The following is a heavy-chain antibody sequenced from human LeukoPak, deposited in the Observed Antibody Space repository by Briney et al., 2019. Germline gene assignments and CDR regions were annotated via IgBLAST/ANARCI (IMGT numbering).Heavy chain of an antibody. J-gene: IGHJ4*02. V-gene: IGHV4-30-4*08. CDR3: ARGRDSDY. D-gene: IGHD3-22*01. Sequence: SSETLSLTCTVSGGSISSGDYYWSWIRQPPGKGLEWIGYIYYSGSTYYNPSLKSRVTTSVDTSKNQFSLKLSSVTAADTAVYYCARGRDSDYWGQGTLVTVSS. CDR1: GGSISSGDYY. CDR2: IYYSGST.